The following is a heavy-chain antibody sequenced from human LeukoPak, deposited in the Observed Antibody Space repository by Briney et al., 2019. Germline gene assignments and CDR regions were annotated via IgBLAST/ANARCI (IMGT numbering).Heavy chain of an antibody. J-gene: IGHJ6*02. CDR1: GGSISSYY. D-gene: IGHD6-19*01. CDR3: ARTYSSGWYLGYYYGMDV. Sequence: SETLSLTRTVSGGSISSYYWSWIRQPPGKGLEWIGYIYYSGSTNYNPSLKSRVTISVDTSKNQFSLKLSSVTAADTAVYYCARTYSSGWYLGYYYGMDVWGQGTTVTVSS. V-gene: IGHV4-59*01. CDR2: IYYSGST.